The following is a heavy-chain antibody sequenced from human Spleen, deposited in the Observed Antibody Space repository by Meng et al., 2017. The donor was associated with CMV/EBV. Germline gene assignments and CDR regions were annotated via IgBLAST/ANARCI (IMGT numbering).Heavy chain of an antibody. CDR2: INSDGSST. D-gene: IGHD2-15*01. V-gene: IGHV3-74*01. Sequence: SCAAAGFSVSSYWMHWVREAPGKGLVWVSHINSDGSSTSYADSVKGRFTISRDNAKNTMYLQMNSLRAEDTAVYYCARTSGGTDFDYWGQGTLVTVSS. J-gene: IGHJ4*02. CDR3: ARTSGGTDFDY. CDR1: GFSVSSYW.